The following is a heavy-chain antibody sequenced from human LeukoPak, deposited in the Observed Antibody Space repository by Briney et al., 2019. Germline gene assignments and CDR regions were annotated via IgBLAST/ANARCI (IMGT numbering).Heavy chain of an antibody. CDR2: IIPIFGTA. D-gene: IGHD2-15*01. Sequence: SVKVSCKASGGTFSSYAISWVRQAPGQGLEWMGGIIPIFGTANYAQKFQGRVTITADESTSTAYMELGSLSSEDTAVYYCARGSVVVAGTTWFDPWGQGTLVTVSS. V-gene: IGHV1-69*13. CDR3: ARGSVVVAGTTWFDP. CDR1: GGTFSSYA. J-gene: IGHJ5*02.